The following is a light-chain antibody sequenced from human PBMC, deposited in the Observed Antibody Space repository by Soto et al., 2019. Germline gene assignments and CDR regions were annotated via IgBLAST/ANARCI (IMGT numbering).Light chain of an antibody. V-gene: IGKV3-15*01. CDR2: GAS. CDR3: QQYNNWPPIT. Sequence: MVVRQSPSTLSVAPGERATLSCRASQSVSSNLAWYQQKPGQAPRLLIYGASTRATGIPARFSGSGSGTEFTLTISSLQSEAFAVYYCQQYNNWPPITFGQGTRLEIK. CDR1: QSVSSN. J-gene: IGKJ5*01.